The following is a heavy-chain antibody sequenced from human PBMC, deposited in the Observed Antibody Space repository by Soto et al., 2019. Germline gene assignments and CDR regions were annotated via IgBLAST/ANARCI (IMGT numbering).Heavy chain of an antibody. D-gene: IGHD1-26*01. CDR1: GGSISSSSYY. CDR2: IYYSGGT. CDR3: ASPPTGGTGAHYYYYMDV. V-gene: IGHV4-39*01. J-gene: IGHJ6*03. Sequence: QLQLQESGPGLVKPSETLSLTCTVSGGSISSSSYYWGWIRQPPGKGLEWIGSIYYSGGTYYNPSLKSRVTISVDTSKNQFSLKLSSVTAADTAVDYCASPPTGGTGAHYYYYMDVWGKGTTVTVSS.